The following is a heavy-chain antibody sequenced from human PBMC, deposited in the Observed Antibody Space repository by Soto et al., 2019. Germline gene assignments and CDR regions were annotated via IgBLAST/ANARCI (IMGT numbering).Heavy chain of an antibody. CDR2: VRGDETMT. J-gene: IGHJ4*02. CDR3: AREGTKAEFDY. V-gene: IGHV3-74*01. Sequence: EVQLVESGGGLVQPGGSLRLSCAASGFSFNNYWMHWVRQAPGKGLVWVSRVRGDETMTNYADSVKGRFTISRDNAKNTLYLQMNSLRAEDTAVYFRAREGTKAEFDYWGQATLVTVSS. CDR1: GFSFNNYW. D-gene: IGHD3-10*01.